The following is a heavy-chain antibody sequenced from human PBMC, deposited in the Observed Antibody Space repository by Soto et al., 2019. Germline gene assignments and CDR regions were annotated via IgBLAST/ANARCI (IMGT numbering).Heavy chain of an antibody. CDR1: GFTFIAYV. J-gene: IGHJ5*01. D-gene: IGHD6-19*01. V-gene: IGHV3-30*18. Sequence: PWGSLRLSCAASGFTFIAYVIHFVRQAPGKGLEWVAVTSYDGSNKYYADSVKGRFTISRDNSKNTLYLQMSSLRADDTAVYYCAKAVLSSGWFDYWGQGTLVTVSS. CDR3: AKAVLSSGWFDY. CDR2: TSYDGSNK.